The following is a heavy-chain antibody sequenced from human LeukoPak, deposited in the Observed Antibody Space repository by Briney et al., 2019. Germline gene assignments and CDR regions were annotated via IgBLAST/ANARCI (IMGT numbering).Heavy chain of an antibody. J-gene: IGHJ4*02. CDR2: ISYDGSNK. CDR3: AKDGDV. D-gene: IGHD7-27*01. V-gene: IGHV3-30*18. Sequence: GGSLRLSCAASGFXFSSYGIHWVRQAPGKGLEWVAVISYDGSNKYYADSVKGRFTISRDNSKNTLYLQMNSLRAEDTAVYYCAKDGDVWGQGTLVTVSS. CDR1: GFXFSSYG.